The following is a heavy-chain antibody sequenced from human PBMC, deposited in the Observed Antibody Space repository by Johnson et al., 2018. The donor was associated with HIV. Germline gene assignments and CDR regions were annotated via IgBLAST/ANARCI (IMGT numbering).Heavy chain of an antibody. J-gene: IGHJ3*02. Sequence: HVQLVESGGGVVQPGRSLRLSCAASGFTFSSYAMHWVRQAPGKGLEWVAVISYDGSNKYYADSVKGRFTISRDNSKNTLYLQMNSLKTEDTAVYYCTTGAKLSSWYGGNAFDIWGQGTMVTVSS. CDR3: TTGAKLSSWYGGNAFDI. D-gene: IGHD6-13*01. CDR1: GFTFSSYA. CDR2: ISYDGSNK. V-gene: IGHV3-30*04.